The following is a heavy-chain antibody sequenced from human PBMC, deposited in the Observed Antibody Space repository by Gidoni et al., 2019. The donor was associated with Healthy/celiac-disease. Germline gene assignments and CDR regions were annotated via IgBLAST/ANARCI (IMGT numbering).Heavy chain of an antibody. CDR2: IYYSGST. CDR3: ARAQRQLVLYWFDP. Sequence: QVQLRESAPGLVKPPPTLSPTCTVSVGALRSGGYYCSWHRQHTGKGLEWIGYIYYSGSTYYNPSLKSRVTISVDTSKNQFSLKLSSVTAADTAVYYCARAQRQLVLYWFDPWGQGTLVTVSS. J-gene: IGHJ5*02. CDR1: VGALRSGGYY. D-gene: IGHD6-13*01. V-gene: IGHV4-31*03.